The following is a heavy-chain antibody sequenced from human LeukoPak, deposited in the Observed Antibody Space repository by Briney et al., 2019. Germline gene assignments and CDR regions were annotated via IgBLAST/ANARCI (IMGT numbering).Heavy chain of an antibody. V-gene: IGHV4-59*01. D-gene: IGHD3-10*01. Sequence: KTPETLSLTCAVSGGSISSYYWSWIRQPPGKGLEWIGYIYYNGRANYTPSLKSRVTMSVDTSKSQFSLKLSSVTAADTAVYYCGTVSGTSAIVYWGQGTLVAVSS. J-gene: IGHJ4*02. CDR2: IYYNGRA. CDR1: GGSISSYY. CDR3: GTVSGTSAIVY.